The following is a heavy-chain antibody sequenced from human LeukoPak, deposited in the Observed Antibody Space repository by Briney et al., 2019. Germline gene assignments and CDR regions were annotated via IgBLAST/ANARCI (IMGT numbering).Heavy chain of an antibody. CDR2: IYSGAST. Sequence: GGSLRLPCAASGFGVSNNYMGWVRQAPGKGLEWVAVIYSGASTVYADAVKGRFTLSRDNSQNALFLQMNSLKVEDTAVYYCARDSGLNAFDIWGQGTMVTVSS. CDR3: ARDSGLNAFDI. V-gene: IGHV3-53*01. J-gene: IGHJ3*02. CDR1: GFGVSNNY.